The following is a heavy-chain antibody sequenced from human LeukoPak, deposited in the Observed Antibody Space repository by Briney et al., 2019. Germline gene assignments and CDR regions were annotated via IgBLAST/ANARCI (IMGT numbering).Heavy chain of an antibody. Sequence: GASVKVSCKASGYTFTSYDINWVRQATGQGLEWMGWMNPNSGNTGYAQKFQGRVTMTRNTSISTAYMELSSLRSEDTAVYYCARDREYYDILTGYYTRYGMDVWGQGTTVTVSS. CDR2: MNPNSGNT. J-gene: IGHJ6*02. CDR3: ARDREYYDILTGYYTRYGMDV. D-gene: IGHD3-9*01. V-gene: IGHV1-8*01. CDR1: GYTFTSYD.